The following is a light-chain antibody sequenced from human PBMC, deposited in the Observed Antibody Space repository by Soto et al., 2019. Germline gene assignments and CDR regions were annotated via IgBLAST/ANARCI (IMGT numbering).Light chain of an antibody. Sequence: DIQMTQSPSSLSASVGDRVTITCRASQSISIYLNWYQQKSGKAPKLLIYAASSLQSGVPLRFRGSGIGTDFTLTINSLQPEDFATYYCQQSYSTPPWTFGQGTKVEIK. CDR3: QQSYSTPPWT. CDR2: AAS. V-gene: IGKV1-39*01. CDR1: QSISIY. J-gene: IGKJ1*01.